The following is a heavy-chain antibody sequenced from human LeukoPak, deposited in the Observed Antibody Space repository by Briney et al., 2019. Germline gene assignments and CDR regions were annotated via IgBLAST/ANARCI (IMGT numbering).Heavy chain of an antibody. D-gene: IGHD3-22*01. V-gene: IGHV4-31*03. Sequence: SQTLSLTCTVSGGSINSGGYYWSWIRQHPGKGLEWIGYNYYSGNTYYNPSLKSRVTISGDMSKNQFSLKLSSVTAADTAVYYCARVPEYYYDRSGYADIWGQGTMVTVSS. J-gene: IGHJ3*02. CDR3: ARVPEYYYDRSGYADI. CDR1: GGSINSGGYY. CDR2: NYYSGNT.